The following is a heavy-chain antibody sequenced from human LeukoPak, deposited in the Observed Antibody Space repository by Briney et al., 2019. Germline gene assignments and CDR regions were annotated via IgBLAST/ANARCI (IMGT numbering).Heavy chain of an antibody. CDR1: GASLSNYY. J-gene: IGHJ4*02. V-gene: IGHV4-59*08. Sequence: SETLSLTCTVSGASLSNYYWSWIRQPPGKGLEWIGYIYYSGSTYYNPSLKSRVIMSVDTSKNQFSLKLSSVTAADTAVYFCGGLKRWGQGTLVTVSS. CDR2: IYYSGST. CDR3: GGLKR.